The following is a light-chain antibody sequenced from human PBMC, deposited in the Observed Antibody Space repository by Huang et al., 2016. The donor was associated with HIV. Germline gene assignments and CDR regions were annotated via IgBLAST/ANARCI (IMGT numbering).Light chain of an antibody. Sequence: DIQVMQSPSSLSASVGDRVTITCRTSQRISSHLSWYQQKIGKCPKLLIYSSTGWQSVVPSRFTGSGSGTAFSLTINMLQPEDFATDYCQQTYSAPVTFGGGTRVEIK. CDR3: QQTYSAPVT. CDR1: QRISSH. CDR2: SST. V-gene: IGKV1-39*01. J-gene: IGKJ4*01.